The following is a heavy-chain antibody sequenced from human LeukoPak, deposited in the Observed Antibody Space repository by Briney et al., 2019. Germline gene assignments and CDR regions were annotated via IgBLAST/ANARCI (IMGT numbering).Heavy chain of an antibody. V-gene: IGHV4-34*01. CDR2: INHSRST. D-gene: IGHD3-10*01. Sequence: PSETLSLTCAVYGGSFSGYYWSWIRQPPGKGLEWIGEINHSRSTNYNPSLKSRVTISVDTSKNQFSPKLSSVTAADTAVYYCARLRGPTYYYGSGSYYNARISYYYYGMDVWGLGTTVTVSS. CDR3: ARLRGPTYYYGSGSYYNARISYYYYGMDV. CDR1: GGSFSGYY. J-gene: IGHJ6*02.